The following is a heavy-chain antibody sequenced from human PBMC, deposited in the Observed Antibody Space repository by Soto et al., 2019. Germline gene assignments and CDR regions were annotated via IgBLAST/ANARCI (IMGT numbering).Heavy chain of an antibody. CDR2: ISDTGGYT. D-gene: IGHD3-9*01. CDR3: AKDTIFNRWLKFVY. V-gene: IGHV3-23*01. CDR1: GFTFSSYA. Sequence: GGSLRLSCAASGFTFSSYAMSWVRQAPGKGLEWVSAISDTGGYTYYADSVKGRFTISRDNSKNTLYLQMNSLRAQDTAVYYCAKDTIFNRWLKFVYWGQGTLVTVSS. J-gene: IGHJ4*02.